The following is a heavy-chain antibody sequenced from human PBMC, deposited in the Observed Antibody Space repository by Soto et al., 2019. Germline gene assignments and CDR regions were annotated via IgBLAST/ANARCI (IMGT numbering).Heavy chain of an antibody. V-gene: IGHV3-23*01. J-gene: IGHJ4*02. Sequence: EVQLLESGGGLVQPGGSLRLSCTASGFTFRSYGMSWVRQAPGKGLEWVSGISGSGDSTYYADSVKGRFIISRDNSKNTLDLQMTSLRAEDTAVYYCAKDSEEYDFLTGYAYYDYWGQGTLVTVSS. CDR3: AKDSEEYDFLTGYAYYDY. D-gene: IGHD3-9*01. CDR2: ISGSGDST. CDR1: GFTFRSYG.